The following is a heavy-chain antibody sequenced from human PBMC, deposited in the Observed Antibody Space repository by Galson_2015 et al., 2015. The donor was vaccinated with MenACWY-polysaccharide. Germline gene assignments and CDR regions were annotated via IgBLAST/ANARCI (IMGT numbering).Heavy chain of an antibody. V-gene: IGHV3-23*01. D-gene: IGHD2-21*02. Sequence: SLRLSCAASGFSFNGYAMSWVRRAPGKGLEWVSTISVGGDTTYYADSVKGRFTISRDNSKNTLYLQMNSLRAEDTAIYSCAKAVVATALLDYWGQGTLVTVSS. CDR1: GFSFNGYA. CDR2: ISVGGDTT. CDR3: AKAVVATALLDY. J-gene: IGHJ4*02.